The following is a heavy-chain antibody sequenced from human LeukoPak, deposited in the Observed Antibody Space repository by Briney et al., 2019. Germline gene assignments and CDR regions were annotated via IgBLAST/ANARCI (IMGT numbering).Heavy chain of an antibody. Sequence: GGSLRLSCAASGFTLSDHYMDWVRQAPGKGLEWIGRSRNKPNRYTTEYAASVKGRFTISRDDSKNSLYLQMNSLRAEDTAMYYCVRDGGRLNFGNGASFDYWGQGTLVTVSS. V-gene: IGHV3-72*01. D-gene: IGHD3-10*01. CDR1: GFTLSDHY. J-gene: IGHJ4*02. CDR3: VRDGGRLNFGNGASFDY. CDR2: SRNKPNRYTT.